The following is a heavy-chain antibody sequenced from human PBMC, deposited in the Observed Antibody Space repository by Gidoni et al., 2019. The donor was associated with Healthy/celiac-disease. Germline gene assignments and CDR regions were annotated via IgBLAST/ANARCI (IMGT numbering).Heavy chain of an antibody. CDR2: IYYSGST. CDR3: ARDLWVVVTDGAFDI. Sequence: QVQLQESGPGLVKPSQTLSLTCTVPGGSISSGGSSWSWIRQHPGKGLERIGYIYYSGSTYYNPSLKSLVTIPVDTAKNQFSLKLSSVTAADTAAYYFARDLWVVVTDGAFDIWGQGTMVTVSS. D-gene: IGHD2-21*02. J-gene: IGHJ3*02. V-gene: IGHV4-31*01. CDR1: GGSISSGGSS.